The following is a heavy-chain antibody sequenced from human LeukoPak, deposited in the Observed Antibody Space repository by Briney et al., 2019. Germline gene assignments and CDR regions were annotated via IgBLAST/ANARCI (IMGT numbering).Heavy chain of an antibody. D-gene: IGHD3-10*01. Sequence: SETLSLTCTVSGDSISSFYWSWIRQPAGKGLEWIGRFYTSGSTNYNPSLKSRVTMSVDTSKNQFSLKLSSVTAADTAVYYCAREYIYGSGSYGDYWGQGTLVTVSS. CDR3: AREYIYGSGSYGDY. CDR1: GDSISSFY. CDR2: FYTSGST. J-gene: IGHJ4*02. V-gene: IGHV4-4*07.